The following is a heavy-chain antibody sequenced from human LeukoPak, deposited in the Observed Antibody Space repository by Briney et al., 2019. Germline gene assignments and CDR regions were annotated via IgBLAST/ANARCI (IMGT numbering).Heavy chain of an antibody. Sequence: ASVKVSCKASGYTFSNFGISWVRQAPGQGLEWMGWISVYNGDTYFAQKLQGRVTMTTDTSTTTAYMELRNLRSDDTAVYYCARDHSSSCQLFDYWGQGTLVTVSS. D-gene: IGHD6-13*01. CDR2: ISVYNGDT. V-gene: IGHV1-18*01. J-gene: IGHJ4*02. CDR1: GYTFSNFG. CDR3: ARDHSSSCQLFDY.